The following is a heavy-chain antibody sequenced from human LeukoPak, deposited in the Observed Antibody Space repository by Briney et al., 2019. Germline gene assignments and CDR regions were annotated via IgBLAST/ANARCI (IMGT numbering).Heavy chain of an antibody. Sequence: GGSLRLSCATSGFTFNRFGMHWVRQAPGKGLEWVAVIWYDGSNKDYADSVKGRFTISRDNSKNTLYLQMNSLRAEDTAVYYCAKDGDYYDSSGYYYPSGIVSYYFDYWGQGTLVTVSS. V-gene: IGHV3-30*02. J-gene: IGHJ4*02. CDR2: IWYDGSNK. D-gene: IGHD3-22*01. CDR3: AKDGDYYDSSGYYYPSGIVSYYFDY. CDR1: GFTFNRFG.